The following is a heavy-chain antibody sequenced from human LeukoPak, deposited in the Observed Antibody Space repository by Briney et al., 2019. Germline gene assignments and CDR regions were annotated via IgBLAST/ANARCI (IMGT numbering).Heavy chain of an antibody. CDR3: ARADLSGNYFHPLFLDY. J-gene: IGHJ4*02. V-gene: IGHV3-21*01. Sequence: PGGSLRLSCAASGFTFNNYNMTWVRQAPGKGLEWVSSISDSSSYIYYADSLRGRFTISRDNAKNSLYLQMNSLRAEDTAMYYCARADLSGNYFHPLFLDYWGQGTLVTVSS. CDR2: ISDSSSYI. D-gene: IGHD1-7*01. CDR1: GFTFNNYN.